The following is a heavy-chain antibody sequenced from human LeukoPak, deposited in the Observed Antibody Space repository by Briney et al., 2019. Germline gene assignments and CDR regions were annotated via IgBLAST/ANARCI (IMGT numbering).Heavy chain of an antibody. CDR2: IYYSGST. CDR3: ARHTRSGYDYYYFYYMDV. CDR1: GGTISSSGIY. V-gene: IGHV4-39*01. J-gene: IGHJ6*03. Sequence: WETLTLSCTVSGGTISSSGIYWGWIRPRPGQGLIWIKRIYYSGSTCYNPSLKSRVTISVARSKNQCSLKLSSVTASSTAVYYCARHTRSGYDYYYFYYMDVCGKGTTVTVS. D-gene: IGHD5-12*01.